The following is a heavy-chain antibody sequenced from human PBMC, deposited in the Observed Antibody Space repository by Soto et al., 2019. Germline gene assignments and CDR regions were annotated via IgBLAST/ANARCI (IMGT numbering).Heavy chain of an antibody. CDR1: GYTFTSYG. CDR3: ARRGRCTNGVCYYYGMDV. J-gene: IGHJ6*02. V-gene: IGHV1-18*01. D-gene: IGHD2-8*01. CDR2: ISAYNGNT. Sequence: ASVKVSFKASGYTFTSYGISWVRQAPGQGLEWMGWISAYNGNTNYAQKLQGRVTMTTDTSTSTAYMELRSLRSDDTAVYYCARRGRCTNGVCYYYGMDVWGQGTTVTVSS.